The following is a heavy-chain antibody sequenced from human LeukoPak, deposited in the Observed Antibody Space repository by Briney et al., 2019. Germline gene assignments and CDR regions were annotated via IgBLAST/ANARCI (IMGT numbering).Heavy chain of an antibody. CDR3: ARDGDGYTYLIDY. Sequence: ASVKVSCKASGYTFTGYDMNWVRQAPGQGLKWMGWINPNSGGTNYAQKFQGRVTMTRDTSISTAYMELSRLRSDDTAVYYYARDGDGYTYLIDYWGQGTLVTVSS. CDR2: INPNSGGT. J-gene: IGHJ4*02. CDR1: GYTFTGYD. D-gene: IGHD5-24*01. V-gene: IGHV1-2*02.